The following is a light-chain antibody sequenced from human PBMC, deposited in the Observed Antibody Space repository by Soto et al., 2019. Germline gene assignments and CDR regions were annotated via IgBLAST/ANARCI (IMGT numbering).Light chain of an antibody. CDR3: QSFDSSLSGWV. J-gene: IGLJ3*02. CDR2: GNS. V-gene: IGLV1-40*01. CDR1: SSNIGAGYD. Sequence: QSVLTQPPSVSGAPGQRVTISCTGSSSNIGAGYDVHWYQQLPGTAPKLLIYGNSNRPSGVPDRFSGSKSGTSASLAITGLQGGDEADYYCQSFDSSLSGWVFGGGTKLPVL.